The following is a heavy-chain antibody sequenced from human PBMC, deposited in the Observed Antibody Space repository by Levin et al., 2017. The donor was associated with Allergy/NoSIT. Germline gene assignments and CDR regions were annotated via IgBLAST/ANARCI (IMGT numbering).Heavy chain of an antibody. CDR1: GYDFTNYG. CDR3: ARGGGYIVGTMDV. V-gene: IGHV1-18*01. CDR2: ISAYRKNT. J-gene: IGHJ6*02. D-gene: IGHD2-15*01. Sequence: ASVKVSCKASGYDFTNYGISWVRLAPGQGLEWMGWISAYRKNTNYAQKFMGRVTMTADTSTSTVHMELRSLTSDDTAIYYCARGGGYIVGTMDVWGQGTTVVVSS.